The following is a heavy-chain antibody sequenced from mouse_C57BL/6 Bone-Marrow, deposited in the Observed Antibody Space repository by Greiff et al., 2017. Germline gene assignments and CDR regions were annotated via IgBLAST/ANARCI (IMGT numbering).Heavy chain of an antibody. D-gene: IGHD6-1*01. V-gene: IGHV1-50*01. CDR2: NDPSDSYT. J-gene: IGHJ3*01. Sequence: VQLQQPGAELVKPGASVKLSCKASGYTFTSYWMQWVKQRPGQGLEWIGENDPSDSYTNSNQKFKGKATLTVDTSSITAYMQLSSLTSEDSAVYYCARSGATRAWFAYWGQGTLVTVSA. CDR3: ARSGATRAWFAY. CDR1: GYTFTSYW.